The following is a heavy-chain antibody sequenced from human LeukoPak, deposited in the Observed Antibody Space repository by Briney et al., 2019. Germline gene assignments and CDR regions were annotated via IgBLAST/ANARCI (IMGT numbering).Heavy chain of an antibody. J-gene: IGHJ4*02. CDR1: GFSFSSYS. Sequence: GGSLRLSCAASGFSFSSYSMKWVRQAPGKGLAWVSSISGSGGSTYYADSVKGRFTISRDNSRNTLFLQMNSLKADDTAVYYCAKGGGGVLASWGQGTLVTVSS. CDR3: AKGGGGVLAS. V-gene: IGHV3-23*01. CDR2: ISGSGGST. D-gene: IGHD3-16*01.